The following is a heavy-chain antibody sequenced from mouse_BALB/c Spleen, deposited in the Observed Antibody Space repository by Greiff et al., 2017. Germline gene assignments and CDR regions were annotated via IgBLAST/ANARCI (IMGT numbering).Heavy chain of an antibody. V-gene: IGHV5-6-4*01. J-gene: IGHJ4*01. D-gene: IGHD2-1*01. Sequence: EVNVVESGGGLVKPGGSLKLSCAASGFTFSSYTMSWVRQTPEKRLEWVATISSGGSYTYYPDSVKGRFTISRDNAKNTLYLQMSSLKSEDTAMYYCARQGGNYAYAMDYWGQGTSVTVSS. CDR3: ARQGGNYAYAMDY. CDR1: GFTFSSYT. CDR2: ISSGGSYT.